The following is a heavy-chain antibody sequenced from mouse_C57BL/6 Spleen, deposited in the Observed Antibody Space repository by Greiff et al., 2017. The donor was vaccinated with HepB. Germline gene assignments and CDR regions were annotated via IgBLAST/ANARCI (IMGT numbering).Heavy chain of an antibody. D-gene: IGHD1-1*01. CDR1: GFTFSSYG. V-gene: IGHV5-6*01. CDR3: ARQDGVITTVVAPYFDY. J-gene: IGHJ2*01. CDR2: ISSGGSYT. Sequence: VQLKESGGDLVKPGGSLKLSCAASGFTFSSYGMSWVRQTPDKRLEWVATISSGGSYTYYPDSVKGRFTISRDNAKNTLYLQMSSLKSEDTAMYYCARQDGVITTVVAPYFDYWGQGTTLTVSS.